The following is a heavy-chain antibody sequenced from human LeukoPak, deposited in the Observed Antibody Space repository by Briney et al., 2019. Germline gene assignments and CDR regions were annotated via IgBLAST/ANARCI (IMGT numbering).Heavy chain of an antibody. D-gene: IGHD2-21*01. Sequence: GGSLRLSCAASGFTFSSYAMSWVRQAPGKGLEWVSAISGSGGSTYYADSVKGRFTISRDNSKNTLYLQMNSLRAEDTAVYYCAKGKAYCGGDCYSGWGGFDYWGQGTLVTVSS. J-gene: IGHJ4*02. V-gene: IGHV3-23*01. CDR1: GFTFSSYA. CDR3: AKGKAYCGGDCYSGWGGFDY. CDR2: ISGSGGST.